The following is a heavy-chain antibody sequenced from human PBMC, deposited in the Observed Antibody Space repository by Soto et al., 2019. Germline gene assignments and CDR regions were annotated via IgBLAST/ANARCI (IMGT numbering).Heavy chain of an antibody. D-gene: IGHD4-17*01. V-gene: IGHV4-30-4*01. CDR1: GGSISSGDYY. Sequence: QVQLQESGPGLVKPSQTLSLTCTVSGGSISSGDYYWSWIRQPPGKGLEWIGYIYYSGSTYYNPSITHSVTISVDTSKNQFSLKLSSVTAADTAVYYCARVEGDYDGRYFDYWGQGTLVTVSS. CDR3: ARVEGDYDGRYFDY. J-gene: IGHJ4*02. CDR2: IYYSGST.